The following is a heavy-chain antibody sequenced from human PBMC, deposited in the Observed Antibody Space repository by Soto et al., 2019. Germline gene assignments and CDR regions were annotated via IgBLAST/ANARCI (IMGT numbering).Heavy chain of an antibody. CDR2: IYYSGST. CDR1: GVSISSGDYY. Sequence: SDTLSLTCTVSGVSISSGDYYWILIRQPPGKGLEWIGYIYYSGSTYYNPSLKSRVTISVDTSKNQFSLKLSSVTAADTAVYYCARDMGGYDILTSNDDQNGGFDPWGQGTLLTVSS. D-gene: IGHD3-9*01. J-gene: IGHJ5*02. CDR3: ARDMGGYDILTSNDDQNGGFDP. V-gene: IGHV4-30-4*02.